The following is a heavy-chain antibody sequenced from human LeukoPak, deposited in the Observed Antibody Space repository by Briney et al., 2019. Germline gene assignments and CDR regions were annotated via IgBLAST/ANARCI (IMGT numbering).Heavy chain of an antibody. CDR1: GFTFSVHW. CDR2: INQGGSDK. Sequence: GGPLRLSCAPSGFTFSVHWMSWVRQAPGKGLEWVANINQGGSDKYYVDSVKGRFTISRDNANNLLYLQMNSLRGEDTAVYYCTRDRSRAEDDWGQGTLVTVSS. V-gene: IGHV3-7*01. D-gene: IGHD1-14*01. J-gene: IGHJ4*02. CDR3: TRDRSRAEDD.